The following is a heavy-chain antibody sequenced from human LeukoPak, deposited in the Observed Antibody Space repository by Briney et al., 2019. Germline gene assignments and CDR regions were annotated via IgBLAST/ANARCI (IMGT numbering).Heavy chain of an antibody. D-gene: IGHD1-26*01. Sequence: SETLSLTCTVSGGSISSYYWNWIRQPAGKGLEWIGHIYTSGSANYNPALKSRVSMSVDTSKNQFFLKLSSVTAADTAVYYCARLGGYYYYYYYMDVWGKGTTVTISS. CDR1: GGSISSYY. CDR2: IYTSGSA. CDR3: ARLGGYYYYYYYMDV. V-gene: IGHV4-4*07. J-gene: IGHJ6*03.